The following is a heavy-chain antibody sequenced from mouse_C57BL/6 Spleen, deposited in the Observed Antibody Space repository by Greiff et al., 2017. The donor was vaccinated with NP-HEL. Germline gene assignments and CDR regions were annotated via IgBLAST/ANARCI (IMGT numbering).Heavy chain of an antibody. J-gene: IGHJ2*01. Sequence: VQLQQSGAELVRPGASVTLSCKASGYTFTDYEMHWVKQTPVHGLEWIGAIDPETGGTAYNQKFKGKAILTADKSSSTAYMERRRLTSEDSAVYYCITTVVATDYWGQGTTLTVSS. CDR1: GYTFTDYE. D-gene: IGHD1-1*01. CDR2: IDPETGGT. CDR3: ITTVVATDY. V-gene: IGHV1-15*01.